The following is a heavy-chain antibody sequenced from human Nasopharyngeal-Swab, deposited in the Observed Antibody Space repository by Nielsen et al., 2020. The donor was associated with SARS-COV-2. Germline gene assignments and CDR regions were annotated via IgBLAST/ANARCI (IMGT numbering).Heavy chain of an antibody. J-gene: IGHJ6*02. CDR3: ARDTGCGGDCPKEVNSYGMDV. Sequence: WIRQPSGKGLEWIGYIYYSGSTYYNPSLKSRVTISVDTSKNQFSLKLSSVTAVDTAVYYCARDTGCGGDCPKEVNSYGMDVWGQGTTVTVSS. V-gene: IGHV4-28*03. CDR2: IYYSGST. D-gene: IGHD2-21*01.